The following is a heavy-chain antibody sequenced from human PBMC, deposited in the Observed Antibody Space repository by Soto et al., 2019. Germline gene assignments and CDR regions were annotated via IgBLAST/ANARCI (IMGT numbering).Heavy chain of an antibody. J-gene: IGHJ4*02. CDR3: ARFGVGLAAPRVWPY. Sequence: AASVKVSCKASGYTFTSYGISWVRQAPGQGLEWMAWINPYNGNTNYAEKFLGRVTVTTDTSTATAYMELRSLTSDDTAVFYCARFGVGLAAPRVWPYWGQGTPVTVSS. V-gene: IGHV1-18*01. D-gene: IGHD6-13*01. CDR1: GYTFTSYG. CDR2: INPYNGNT.